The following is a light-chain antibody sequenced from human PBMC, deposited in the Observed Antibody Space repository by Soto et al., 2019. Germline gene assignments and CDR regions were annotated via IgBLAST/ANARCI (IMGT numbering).Light chain of an antibody. J-gene: IGKJ1*01. V-gene: IGKV3D-15*01. CDR1: QSVSSN. Sequence: EIVMTQSPATLSVSPGERATLSCRASQSVSSNLAWYQQKPGQAPRLLIYGASTRATGIPDRFSGSGSGTDFTLTISRLEPEDFAVYYCQQYRTSPPTWTFGQGTKVDI. CDR3: QQYRTSPPTWT. CDR2: GAS.